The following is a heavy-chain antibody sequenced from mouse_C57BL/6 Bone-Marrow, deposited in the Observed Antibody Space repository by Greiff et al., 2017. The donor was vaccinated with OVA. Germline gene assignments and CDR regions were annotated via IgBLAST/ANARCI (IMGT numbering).Heavy chain of an antibody. CDR1: GYTFTDYE. V-gene: IGHV1-15*01. CDR3: TRRFSYFDY. CDR2: IDPETGGT. Sequence: QVQLQQPGAELVRPGSSVKLSCKASGYTFTDYEMHWVKQTPVHGLEWIGAIDPETGGTAYNQKFQGKAILTADKSSSTAYLELRSLTSEDSAVYYCTRRFSYFDYWGQGTTLTVSS. J-gene: IGHJ2*01.